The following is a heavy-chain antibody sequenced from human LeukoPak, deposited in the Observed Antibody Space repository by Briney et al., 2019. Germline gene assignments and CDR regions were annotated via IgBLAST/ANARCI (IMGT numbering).Heavy chain of an antibody. V-gene: IGHV3-30*18. J-gene: IGHJ4*02. D-gene: IGHD5-18*01. CDR2: ISYDGSNK. CDR1: GFTFSSYG. CDR3: AKLVDTAMAQPFDY. Sequence: GGSLRLSCAASGFTFSSYGMHWVRQAPGKGLEWVAVISYDGSNKYYADSVKGRFTISRDNSKNTLYLQMNSLRAEDTAVYYCAKLVDTAMAQPFDYWGQGTLVTVSS.